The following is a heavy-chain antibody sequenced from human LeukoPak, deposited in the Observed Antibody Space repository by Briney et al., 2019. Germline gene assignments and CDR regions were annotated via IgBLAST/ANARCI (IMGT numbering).Heavy chain of an antibody. CDR3: ARDTGRYYDSSGPFDY. CDR1: GGSISSGSYY. D-gene: IGHD3-22*01. J-gene: IGHJ4*02. Sequence: PSETLSLTCTVSGGSISSGSYYWSWIRQPAGKGLEWIGRIYTSGSTNYNPSLKSRVTISVDTSKNQFSLKLSSVTAADTAVYYCARDTGRYYDSSGPFDYWGQGTLVTVSS. V-gene: IGHV4-61*02. CDR2: IYTSGST.